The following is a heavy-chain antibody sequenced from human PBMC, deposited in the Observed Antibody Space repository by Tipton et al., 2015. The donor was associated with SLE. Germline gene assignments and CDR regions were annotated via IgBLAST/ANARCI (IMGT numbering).Heavy chain of an antibody. V-gene: IGHV3-23*01. J-gene: IGHJ5*02. Sequence: GSLRLSCAASGFTVSGNYMGWVRQAPGRGLDWVSAIGGNGDSTYYADSVKGRFTISRDNSQNTLYLQMNSLRAEDTAVYYCAKDRGYDFWSAYPSSWGQGTLVTVSS. CDR2: IGGNGDST. D-gene: IGHD3-3*01. CDR1: GFTVSGNY. CDR3: AKDRGYDFWSAYPSS.